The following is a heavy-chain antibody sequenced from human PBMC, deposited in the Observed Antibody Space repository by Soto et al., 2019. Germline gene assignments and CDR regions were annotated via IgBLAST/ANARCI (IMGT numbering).Heavy chain of an antibody. V-gene: IGHV6-1*01. D-gene: IGHD2-8*02. CDR3: AREWGRWGSPKDYYYYMDV. CDR2: TYYRSKWYN. Sequence: PSQTLSLTCAISGDSVSSNSAAWNWIRQSPSRGLEWLGRTYYRSKWYNDYAVSVKSRITINPDTSKNQLSLQLNSVTPEDTAVYYFAREWGRWGSPKDYYYYMDVWGKGTTVTVSS. CDR1: GDSVSSNSAA. J-gene: IGHJ6*03.